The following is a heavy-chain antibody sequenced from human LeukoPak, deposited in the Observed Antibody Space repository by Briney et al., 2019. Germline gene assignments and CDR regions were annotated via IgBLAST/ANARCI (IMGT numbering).Heavy chain of an antibody. Sequence: TSETLSLTCAVSGGSISSNNWWNWVRQPPGKGLEWIGEIYHTGTTNYNPSLNSRVTISVDKSKNQLFLKLNSVTAADTAVYYCARDLGSSTPSGVWGKGTTVTVSS. V-gene: IGHV4-4*02. CDR3: ARDLGSSTPSGV. CDR2: IYHTGTT. J-gene: IGHJ6*04. D-gene: IGHD3-16*01. CDR1: GGSISSNNW.